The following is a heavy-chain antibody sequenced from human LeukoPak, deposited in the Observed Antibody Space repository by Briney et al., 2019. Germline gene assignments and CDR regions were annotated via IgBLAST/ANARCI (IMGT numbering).Heavy chain of an antibody. CDR2: ISGSGGST. CDR1: GFTFSSYA. J-gene: IGHJ4*02. Sequence: GGSLRLSCAASGFTFSSYAMSWVRQAPGKGLEWVSAISGSGGSTYYADSVKGRFTISRDNSKNTPYLQMNSLRAEDTAVYYCARGSVTMRAFDYWGQGTLVTVSS. V-gene: IGHV3-23*01. D-gene: IGHD2-2*01. CDR3: ARGSVTMRAFDY.